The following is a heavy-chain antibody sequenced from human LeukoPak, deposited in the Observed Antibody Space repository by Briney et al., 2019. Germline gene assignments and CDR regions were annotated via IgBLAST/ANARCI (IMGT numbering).Heavy chain of an antibody. V-gene: IGHV3-21*01. CDR2: ISSGSAYI. CDR3: ARDVGPHDY. J-gene: IGHJ4*02. Sequence: PGGSLRLSCAASGFTFRSYSMNWVRQAPGEGLEWVSSISSGSAYISYADSVKGRFTISRDNAKNSLYLQMNSLRAEDTAVYYCARDVGPHDYWGQGTLITVSS. CDR1: GFTFRSYS. D-gene: IGHD1-26*01.